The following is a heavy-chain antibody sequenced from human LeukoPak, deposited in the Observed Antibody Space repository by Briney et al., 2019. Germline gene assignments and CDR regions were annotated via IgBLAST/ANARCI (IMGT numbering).Heavy chain of an antibody. D-gene: IGHD3-22*01. CDR2: IIPIFGTA. J-gene: IGHJ4*02. CDR1: GGTFSSYA. CDR3: ARAAGWLLPPDY. V-gene: IGHV1-69*13. Sequence: GASVKVSCKASGGTFSSYAISWVRQAPGQGLEWMGGIIPIFGTANYAQKFQGRVTITADESTSTAYMELSSLRSEDTAVYYCARAAGWLLPPDYWGQGTLVTVSS.